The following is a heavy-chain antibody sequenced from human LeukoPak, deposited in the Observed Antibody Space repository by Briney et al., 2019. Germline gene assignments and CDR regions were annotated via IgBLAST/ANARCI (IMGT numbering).Heavy chain of an antibody. CDR1: GGSISSGGYS. D-gene: IGHD4-11*01. V-gene: IGHV4-30-2*01. CDR3: ARDYSNYYFDY. CDR2: IYHSGST. J-gene: IGHJ4*02. Sequence: SETLSLTCAVSGGSISSGGYSWSWIRQPPGKGLEWIGYIYHSGSTYYNPSLKSRVTISVDRSKNQFSLKLSSVTAADTAVYFCARDYSNYYFDYWGQGTLVTVSS.